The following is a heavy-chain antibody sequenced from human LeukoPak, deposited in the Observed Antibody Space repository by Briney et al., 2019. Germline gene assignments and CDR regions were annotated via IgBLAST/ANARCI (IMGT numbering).Heavy chain of an antibody. CDR2: INPNSGGT. CDR1: GYTFTGYY. D-gene: IGHD2-2*01. CDR3: ARSRVYCSSTSCLSYYGMDV. Sequence: ASVKVSCKASGYTFTGYYMHWVRQAPGQGLEWMGWINPNSGGTNYAQKVQGRVTMTRDTSISTAYMELSRLRSDDTAVYYCARSRVYCSSTSCLSYYGMDVWGQGTTVTVSS. J-gene: IGHJ6*02. V-gene: IGHV1-2*02.